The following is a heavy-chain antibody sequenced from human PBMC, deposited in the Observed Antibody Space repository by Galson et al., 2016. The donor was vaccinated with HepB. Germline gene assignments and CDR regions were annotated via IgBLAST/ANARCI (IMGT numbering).Heavy chain of an antibody. D-gene: IGHD3-22*01. CDR1: GFTFSTYW. J-gene: IGHJ6*02. V-gene: IGHV3-7*02. CDR2: IKQDGSEK. CDR3: ATSRDSSNWVAYYYNMDV. Sequence: SLRLSCAASGFTFSTYWMSWVRQAPGKGLEWVANIKQDGSEKDYVKSVKGRFTISRDNAKNSLTLQMNGLRVEETAVYYCATSRDSSNWVAYYYNMDVWGQGTTVIVSS.